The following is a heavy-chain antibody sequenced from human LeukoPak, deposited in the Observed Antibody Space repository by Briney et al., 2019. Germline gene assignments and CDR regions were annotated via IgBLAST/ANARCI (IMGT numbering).Heavy chain of an antibody. Sequence: GGSLRLSCVASGFTFSSYSVNWVRQAPGKGLDWVSFISSSSNTIYYADSVKGRFTISRDNAGSSLYLQMNSLRVEDTAVYYCAKEPDFWSDQNWFDPWGQGTLVTVSS. J-gene: IGHJ5*02. CDR2: ISSSSNTI. D-gene: IGHD3-3*01. V-gene: IGHV3-48*01. CDR1: GFTFSSYS. CDR3: AKEPDFWSDQNWFDP.